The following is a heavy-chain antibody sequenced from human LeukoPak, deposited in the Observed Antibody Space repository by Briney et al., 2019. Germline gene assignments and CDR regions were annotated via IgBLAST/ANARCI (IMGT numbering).Heavy chain of an antibody. Sequence: QAGGSLRLSCAASGFTFSSYRMHWVRQAPGKGLEWVSYISSIGSTIYYADSVKGRFTIPRDNDKKSMYLHMHSLRAEDTALYYCTKGAHYDYVWGSYRTGGNYFDYWGQGNLVTVSS. V-gene: IGHV3-48*04. D-gene: IGHD3-16*02. J-gene: IGHJ4*02. CDR3: TKGAHYDYVWGSYRTGGNYFDY. CDR2: ISSIGSTI. CDR1: GFTFSSYR.